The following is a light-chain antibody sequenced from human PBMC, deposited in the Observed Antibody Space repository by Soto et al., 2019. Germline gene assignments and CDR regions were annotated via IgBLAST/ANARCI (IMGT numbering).Light chain of an antibody. Sequence: QSGVAQRPSGSGSPGQSVTISCTGTKSDIGVYDFVSWYQHHPGKAPRLIIYEVVQRPSGVPDRFSGSKSGNTASLTVSGLQAADEADYFCTSYAGSNTYVFGRGTKLTV. CDR2: EVV. V-gene: IGLV2-8*01. J-gene: IGLJ1*01. CDR3: TSYAGSNTYV. CDR1: KSDIGVYDF.